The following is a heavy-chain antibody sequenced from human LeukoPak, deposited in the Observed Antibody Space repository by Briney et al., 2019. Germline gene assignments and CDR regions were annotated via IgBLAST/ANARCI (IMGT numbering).Heavy chain of an antibody. J-gene: IGHJ4*02. Sequence: GGSLRLSCAASGLTVSSNYMNWVRQAPGRGLEWVSVIYSGGSTYYADSVKGRFTISRDKSKNTLYLQMYSLRAEDTAVYYCARDDLDYPFDYWGQGTLVSVSS. CDR1: GLTVSSNY. CDR2: IYSGGST. D-gene: IGHD4-11*01. CDR3: ARDDLDYPFDY. V-gene: IGHV3-66*02.